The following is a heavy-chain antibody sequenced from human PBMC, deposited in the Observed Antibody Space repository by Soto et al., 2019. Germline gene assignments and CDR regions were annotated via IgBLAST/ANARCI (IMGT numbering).Heavy chain of an antibody. J-gene: IGHJ4*02. CDR3: ASSFLVPRHSSSWYVPFDY. D-gene: IGHD6-13*01. CDR1: GYTLTELS. Sequence: ASVKVSCKVSGYTLTELSMHWVRQAPGKGLEWMGGFDPEDGETIYAQKFQGRVTMTEDTSTDTAYMELSSLRSEDTAVYYCASSFLVPRHSSSWYVPFDYWGQGTLVTVSS. V-gene: IGHV1-24*01. CDR2: FDPEDGET.